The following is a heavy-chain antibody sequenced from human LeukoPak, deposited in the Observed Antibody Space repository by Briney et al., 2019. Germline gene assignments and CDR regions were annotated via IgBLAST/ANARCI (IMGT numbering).Heavy chain of an antibody. CDR1: GFTFSSYA. CDR2: ISGSGGST. CDR3: YYVWGSYRYPDPFDY. J-gene: IGHJ4*02. Sequence: GASLRLSCAASGFTFSSYAMSWVRQAPGKGLEWVSAISGSGGSTYYADSVKGRFTISRDNSKNTLYLQMNGLRAEDTAVYYCYYVWGSYRYPDPFDYWGQGTLVTVSS. D-gene: IGHD3-16*02. V-gene: IGHV3-23*01.